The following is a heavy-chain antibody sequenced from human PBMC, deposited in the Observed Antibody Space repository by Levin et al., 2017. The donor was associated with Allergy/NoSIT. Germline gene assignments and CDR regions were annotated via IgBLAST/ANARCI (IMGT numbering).Heavy chain of an antibody. V-gene: IGHV3-23*01. CDR1: GSTFSTYV. J-gene: IGHJ4*02. CDR3: ARLSGTLGYSMC. CDR2: ISAGGGMT. D-gene: IGHD6-13*01. Sequence: GESLKISCAASGSTFSTYVMTWVRQAPGKGLEWVSAISAGGGMTYYADSVRGRFTLSRDNSKNTLYLQMNSLRAEDTAVYYCARLSGTLGYSMCWGQGTLVTVSS.